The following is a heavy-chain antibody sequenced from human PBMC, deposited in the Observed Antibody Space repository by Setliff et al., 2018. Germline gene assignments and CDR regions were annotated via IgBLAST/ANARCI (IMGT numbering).Heavy chain of an antibody. V-gene: IGHV3-74*01. D-gene: IGHD3-22*01. CDR1: GFTLSSYW. Sequence: PGGSLRLSCAASGFTLSSYWMHWVRQAPGKGLVWVSRINSDGSSTSYADSVKGRFTISRDNAKNTLYLQMNSLRAEDTALYYCIRPQTPDDDHSSGYYGFWGQGTPVTVSS. CDR2: INSDGSST. J-gene: IGHJ4*02. CDR3: IRPQTPDDDHSSGYYGF.